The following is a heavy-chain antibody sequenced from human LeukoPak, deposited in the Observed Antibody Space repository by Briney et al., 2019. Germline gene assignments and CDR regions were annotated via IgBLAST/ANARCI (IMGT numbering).Heavy chain of an antibody. J-gene: IGHJ4*02. CDR2: IYHSGST. D-gene: IGHD6-13*01. CDR3: ARASYSSSWR. V-gene: IGHV4-30-2*01. CDR1: GGSFSGYS. Sequence: SETLSLTCAVYGGSFSGYSWSWIRQPPGKGLEWIGYIYHSGSTYYNPSLKSRVTISVDRSKNQFSLKLSSVTAADTAVYYCARASYSSSWRWGQGTLVTVSS.